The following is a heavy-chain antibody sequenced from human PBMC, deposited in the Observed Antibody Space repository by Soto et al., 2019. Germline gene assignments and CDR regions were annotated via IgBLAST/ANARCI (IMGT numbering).Heavy chain of an antibody. CDR1: GGSISSGGYY. D-gene: IGHD4-4*01. Sequence: SLTCTVSGGSISSGGYYWSSIRQHPGKGLEWIGYIYYSGSTYYNPSLKSRVTISVDTSKNQFSLKLSSVTVADTAVYYCARCNTNWFDPWGQGTLVTVSS. CDR3: ARCNTNWFDP. V-gene: IGHV4-31*03. CDR2: IYYSGST. J-gene: IGHJ5*02.